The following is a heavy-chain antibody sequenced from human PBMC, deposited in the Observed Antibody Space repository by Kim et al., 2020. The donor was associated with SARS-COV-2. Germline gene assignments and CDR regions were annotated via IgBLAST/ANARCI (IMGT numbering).Heavy chain of an antibody. CDR3: AKVSDSSGYTQPCY. CDR2: ISGSGGST. D-gene: IGHD3-22*01. Sequence: GGSLRLSCAASGFTFSSYAMSWVRQAPGKGLEWVSAISGSGGSTYYADSVKGRFTISRDNSKNTLYLQMNSLRAEDTAVYYCAKVSDSSGYTQPCYWGQGTLVTVSS. J-gene: IGHJ4*02. V-gene: IGHV3-23*01. CDR1: GFTFSSYA.